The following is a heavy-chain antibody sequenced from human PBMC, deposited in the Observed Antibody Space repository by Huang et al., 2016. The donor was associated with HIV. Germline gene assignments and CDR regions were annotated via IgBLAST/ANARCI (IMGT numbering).Heavy chain of an antibody. D-gene: IGHD3-10*01. CDR3: ARHFGSWSGYFDS. Sequence: QLQLQESGPGLVRPSETLSLICTVSGGSITDCNYYWGWIRQPPGKGLEWIGSIYYSGDTDYNPSLKSRVTMSVDTSKNRFSLDIRSGAVADTAIYYCARHFGSWSGYFDSWGQGTLVPVSS. CDR2: IYYSGDT. J-gene: IGHJ4*02. CDR1: GGSITDCNYY. V-gene: IGHV4-39*01.